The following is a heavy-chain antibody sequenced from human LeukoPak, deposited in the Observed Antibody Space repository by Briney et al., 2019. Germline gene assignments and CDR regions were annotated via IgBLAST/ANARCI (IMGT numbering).Heavy chain of an antibody. Sequence: GGSLGLSCAASGFTFDDYAMSWVRQAPGKGLEWVSGINWNGDNTGSADSVKGRFTISRDNAKNSLYLEMNSLRAEDTALYYCAATYSGNWEFDYWGQGTLVTVSS. CDR1: GFTFDDYA. D-gene: IGHD1-26*01. J-gene: IGHJ4*02. V-gene: IGHV3-20*04. CDR3: AATYSGNWEFDY. CDR2: INWNGDNT.